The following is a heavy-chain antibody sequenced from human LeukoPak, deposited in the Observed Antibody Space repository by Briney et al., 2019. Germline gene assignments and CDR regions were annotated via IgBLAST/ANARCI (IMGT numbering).Heavy chain of an antibody. J-gene: IGHJ6*02. CDR3: AALVGLVRAGAPNYYYGMDV. Sequence: GASVKVSCKASGGTFSSYAISWVRQAPGQGLEWMGEIIPIFGTANYAQKFQGRVTITADESTSTAYMELSSLRSEDTAVYYCAALVGLVRAGAPNYYYGMDVWGQGTTVTVSS. V-gene: IGHV1-69*13. CDR2: IIPIFGTA. D-gene: IGHD6-19*01. CDR1: GGTFSSYA.